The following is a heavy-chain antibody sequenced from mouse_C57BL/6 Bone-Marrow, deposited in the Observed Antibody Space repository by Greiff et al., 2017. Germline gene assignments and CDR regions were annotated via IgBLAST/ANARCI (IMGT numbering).Heavy chain of an antibody. CDR3: ASDWDWYFDV. Sequence: EVMLVESGGGLVKPGGSLRLSCAASGFTFSSYAMSWVRQTPEKRLEWVATISDGGSYTYYPDNVKGRFTISRDNAKNNLYLQMSHLKSEDTAMYYCASDWDWYFDVWGTGTTVTVSS. V-gene: IGHV5-4*03. J-gene: IGHJ1*03. CDR1: GFTFSSYA. D-gene: IGHD4-1*01. CDR2: ISDGGSYT.